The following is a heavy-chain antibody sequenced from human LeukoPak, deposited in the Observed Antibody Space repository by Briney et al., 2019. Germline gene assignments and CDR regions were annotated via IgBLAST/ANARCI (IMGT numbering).Heavy chain of an antibody. J-gene: IGHJ4*02. Sequence: GSLRLSCVASGFTFSSYAMSWVRQAPGKGLEWVSGISNSGSSTYYTDSVKGRFTISRDNSKNTLYLQMNSLRAEDTAVYYCAKDPVGIAARHGDYWGQGTLVTVSS. D-gene: IGHD6-6*01. CDR2: ISNSGSST. CDR1: GFTFSSYA. V-gene: IGHV3-23*01. CDR3: AKDPVGIAARHGDY.